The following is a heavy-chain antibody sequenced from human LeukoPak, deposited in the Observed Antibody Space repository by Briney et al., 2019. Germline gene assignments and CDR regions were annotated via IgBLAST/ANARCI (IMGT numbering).Heavy chain of an antibody. CDR2: ISAYNGNT. D-gene: IGHD2-2*01. V-gene: IGHV1-18*01. J-gene: IGHJ3*02. CDR3: ARDSAVVVPAAMNAFDI. CDR1: GYTFTSYG. Sequence: ASVKVSCKASGYTFTSYGISWVRQAPGQGLEWMGWISAYNGNTNYAQKLQGRVTMTTDTSTSTAYMELRGLRSDDTAVYYCARDSAVVVPAAMNAFDIWGQGTMVAVSS.